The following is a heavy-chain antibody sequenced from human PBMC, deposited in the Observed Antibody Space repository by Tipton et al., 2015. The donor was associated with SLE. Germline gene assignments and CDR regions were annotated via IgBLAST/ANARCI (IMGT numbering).Heavy chain of an antibody. J-gene: IGHJ4*02. V-gene: IGHV4-39*07. CDR1: GGSISGSVCY. D-gene: IGHD3-3*01. Sequence: TLSLTCTVSGGSISGSVCYWGWIRQPPGKGLEWIGTIYYTANTYYNPSLKSRVTISVDTSKNQFSLNLNSVTAADRAVYYCARALHYDFWSSHYNGVGPRTSYFDYWGQGTQVTVSA. CDR2: IYYTANT. CDR3: ARALHYDFWSSHYNGVGPRTSYFDY.